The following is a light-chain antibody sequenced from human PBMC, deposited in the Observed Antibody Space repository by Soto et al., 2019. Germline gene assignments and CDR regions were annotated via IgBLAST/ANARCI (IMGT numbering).Light chain of an antibody. CDR2: NVY. V-gene: IGLV2-14*03. CDR1: SSDVGAYNF. CDR3: SAYTVSRTYV. J-gene: IGLJ1*01. Sequence: QSVLTQPASVSGSPGQSITISCTGTSSDVGAYNFVSWHQQHPGKAPKLMIYNVYDRPSGISYRFSGSKSGNTASLTISGLQGVDEADYYCSAYTVSRTYVFGTGPKLTVL.